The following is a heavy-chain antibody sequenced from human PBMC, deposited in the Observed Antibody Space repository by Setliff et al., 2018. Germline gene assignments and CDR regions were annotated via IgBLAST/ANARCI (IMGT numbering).Heavy chain of an antibody. D-gene: IGHD4-17*01. CDR1: SGSIGSHY. CDR2: VFHTGST. V-gene: IGHV4-59*11. CDR3: ARAPPSVPYGDYGPRQYFDL. Sequence: PSETLSLTCSVSSGSIGSHYWNWMRQPLGKGLEWIGHVFHTGSTKYNPSLRSRVTISVDTSENYFSLRLTSVTAADTAVYYCARAPPSVPYGDYGPRQYFDLWGRGSLVTVSS. J-gene: IGHJ2*01.